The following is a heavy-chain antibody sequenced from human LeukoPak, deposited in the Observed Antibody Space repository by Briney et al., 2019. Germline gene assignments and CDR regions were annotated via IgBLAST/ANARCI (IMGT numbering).Heavy chain of an antibody. Sequence: PGGSLRLSCVASGFTFSTSGIHWVRQAPGKGLEWVSAISGSGGSTYYADSVKGRFTISRDNSKNTLYLQMNSLRAEDTAVYYCAKEQLWLPYWGQGTLVTVSS. D-gene: IGHD5-18*01. V-gene: IGHV3-23*01. J-gene: IGHJ4*02. CDR2: ISGSGGST. CDR1: GFTFSTSG. CDR3: AKEQLWLPY.